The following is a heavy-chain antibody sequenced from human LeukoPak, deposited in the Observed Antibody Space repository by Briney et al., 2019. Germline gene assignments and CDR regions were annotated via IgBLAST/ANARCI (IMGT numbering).Heavy chain of an antibody. V-gene: IGHV3-20*01. Sequence: GGSLRLSCAVSGFTFSSYAMSWVRQVPGKGLEWVSGLNWNGASTGYADSVKGRFTISRDNAKNSLYLQMHSLRAENTALYQCGRVYDYVWGSYRYTGAFDIWGQGTMVTVSS. CDR1: GFTFSSYA. CDR2: LNWNGAST. D-gene: IGHD3-16*02. J-gene: IGHJ3*02. CDR3: GRVYDYVWGSYRYTGAFDI.